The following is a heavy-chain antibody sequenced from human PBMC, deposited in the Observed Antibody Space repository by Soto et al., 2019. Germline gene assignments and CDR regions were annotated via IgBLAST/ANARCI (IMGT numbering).Heavy chain of an antibody. V-gene: IGHV1-3*01. CDR1: GSSFTSHV. Sequence: GASVNVSCKASGSSFTSHVIHWLRHAPGQRLEWVGWIKPGTGDTKFLQEFQGRLTITRDTSATTAYMELSNLRSGDTAVYYCARGYYYDSSGYYFDNWGQGTLVTVSS. J-gene: IGHJ4*02. CDR2: IKPGTGDT. D-gene: IGHD3-22*01. CDR3: ARGYYYDSSGYYFDN.